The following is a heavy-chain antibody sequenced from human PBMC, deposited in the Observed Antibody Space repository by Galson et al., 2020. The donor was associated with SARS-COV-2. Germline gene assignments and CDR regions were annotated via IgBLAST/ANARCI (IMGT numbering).Heavy chain of an antibody. V-gene: IGHV3-23*01. Sequence: GGSLRLSCAASGFTFSRYAMRWVRQAPGKGLELVSGITADGGGTYYADSVKGRFTISRDNSKNTLLLQMNSLRAEDTAVYYCARRDSSGWSDCWGQGTLVTVSS. J-gene: IGHJ4*02. D-gene: IGHD6-19*01. CDR2: ITADGGGT. CDR3: ARRDSSGWSDC. CDR1: GFTFSRYA.